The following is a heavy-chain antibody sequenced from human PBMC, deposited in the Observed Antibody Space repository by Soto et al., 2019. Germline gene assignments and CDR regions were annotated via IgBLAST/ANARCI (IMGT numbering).Heavy chain of an antibody. D-gene: IGHD6-19*01. CDR2: TYYRSKWYN. J-gene: IGHJ5*02. Sequence: SQTLSLTCAISGDSVSSNSAAWNWIRQSPSRGLEWLGRTYYRSKWYNDYAVSVKSRITINPDTSKNQFSLQLNSVTPGDTAVYYCARGFRDAGYSSGWNWFDPWGQGTLVTAPQ. CDR3: ARGFRDAGYSSGWNWFDP. CDR1: GDSVSSNSAA. V-gene: IGHV6-1*01.